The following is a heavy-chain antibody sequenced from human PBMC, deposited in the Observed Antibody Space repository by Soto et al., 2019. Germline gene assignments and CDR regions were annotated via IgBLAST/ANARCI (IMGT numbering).Heavy chain of an antibody. Sequence: SGTLSPPCTVSCGSISRWGFYWSWIRQPPGKGLEWTGYIYRRGSTYYNPSLKSRVTISVETSKNQFSLKLSSVTAADTAVYYCARDSGSYSYFDYWGQGTLVTVSS. D-gene: IGHD1-26*01. CDR2: IYRRGST. V-gene: IGHV4-31*03. J-gene: IGHJ4*02. CDR3: ARDSGSYSYFDY. CDR1: CGSISRWGFY.